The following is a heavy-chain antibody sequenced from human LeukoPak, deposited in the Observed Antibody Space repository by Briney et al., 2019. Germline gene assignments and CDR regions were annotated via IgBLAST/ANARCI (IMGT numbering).Heavy chain of an antibody. CDR1: GGSISSYH. V-gene: IGHV4-59*01. CDR3: ARERTRPFSITSFSWFDP. D-gene: IGHD2-2*01. Sequence: PSETLSLTCTVSGGSISSYHWSWIRQPPGKGLEWIGYIYYSGSTNCNPSLKSRVTISVDTSKNQFSLRLTSVTAADTAVYYCARERTRPFSITSFSWFDPWGQGTLVTVSS. CDR2: IYYSGST. J-gene: IGHJ5*02.